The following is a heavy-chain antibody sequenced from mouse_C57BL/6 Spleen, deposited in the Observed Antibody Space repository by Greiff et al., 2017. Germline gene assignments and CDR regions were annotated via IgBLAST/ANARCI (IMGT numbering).Heavy chain of an antibody. D-gene: IGHD2-1*01. J-gene: IGHJ4*01. CDR1: GYTFTGYW. V-gene: IGHV1-9*01. CDR2: IIAGSGST. Sequence: QVQLKESGAELMKPGASVKLSCKATGYTFTGYWIAWVKQRPGHGLAWIGEIIAGSGSTNYNEKFKGKATFTADTSSNTAYMQLRSRTTEDAAIYDCARDLYWSNAMDYWGQGTSVTVSS. CDR3: ARDLYWSNAMDY.